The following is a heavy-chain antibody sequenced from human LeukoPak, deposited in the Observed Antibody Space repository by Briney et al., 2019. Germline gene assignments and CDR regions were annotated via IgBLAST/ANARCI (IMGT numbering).Heavy chain of an antibody. CDR1: GFTFSSYW. CDR2: IKQDGSEK. J-gene: IGHJ4*02. V-gene: IGHV3-7*01. Sequence: SGGSLRLSCAASGFTFSSYWMSWVRQAPGKGLEWVAIIKQDGSEKYYVDSVKGRFTISRDNAKNSLYLQMNSLRAEDTAVYYCARNGEYQLLIRFDYWGQGTLVTVSS. D-gene: IGHD2-2*01. CDR3: ARNGEYQLLIRFDY.